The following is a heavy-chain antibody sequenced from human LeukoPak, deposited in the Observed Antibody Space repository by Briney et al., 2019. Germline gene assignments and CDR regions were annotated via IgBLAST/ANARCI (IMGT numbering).Heavy chain of an antibody. V-gene: IGHV4-59*05. J-gene: IGHJ4*02. Sequence: SETLSLTCTVSGGSISSYYWSWIRQSPGKGLEWIGSIYYSGSTYYNPSLKSRVTISVDTSKNQFSLKLSSVTAADTAVYYCARHLTRAYYYGSGSILFGFDYWGQGTLVTVSS. D-gene: IGHD3-10*01. CDR2: IYYSGST. CDR1: GGSISSYY. CDR3: ARHLTRAYYYGSGSILFGFDY.